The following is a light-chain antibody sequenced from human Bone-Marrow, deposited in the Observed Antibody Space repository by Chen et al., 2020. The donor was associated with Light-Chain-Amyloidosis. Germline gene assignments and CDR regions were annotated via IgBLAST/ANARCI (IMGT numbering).Light chain of an antibody. CDR3: QQYNRNPLT. Sequence: DIQMTQSPSTLSASVGDRVTFTCRASRTISTWLAWYQQKPGKAPKLLIYKAFTLESGVPSRFSGSGSGTECTLTISSLQPDDFATYYCQQYNRNPLTFGGGTKVEIK. CDR1: RTISTW. CDR2: KAF. V-gene: IGKV1-5*03. J-gene: IGKJ4*01.